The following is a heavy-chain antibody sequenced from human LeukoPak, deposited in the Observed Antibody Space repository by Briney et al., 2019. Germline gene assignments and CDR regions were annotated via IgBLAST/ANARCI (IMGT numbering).Heavy chain of an antibody. CDR1: GGSISSTSYY. Sequence: SETLSLTCTVSGGSISSTSYYWGWIRQPPGKGLEWIGQIYYTGSTYYNPSLKSRVTISVDASKSQFSLNLTSVTAADTAVYYCARRGSGSLALFDYWGQGTLVTVSS. D-gene: IGHD1-26*01. V-gene: IGHV4-39*01. CDR2: IYYTGST. J-gene: IGHJ4*02. CDR3: ARRGSGSLALFDY.